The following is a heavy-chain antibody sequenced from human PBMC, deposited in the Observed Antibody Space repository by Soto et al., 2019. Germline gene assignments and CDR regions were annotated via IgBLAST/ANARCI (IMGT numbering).Heavy chain of an antibody. CDR1: GGTFSSYA. V-gene: IGHV1-69*01. CDR2: IIPIFGTA. D-gene: IGHD3-10*01. CDR3: ARFGKAVGFGEPFFDY. Sequence: QVQLVQSGAEVKKPGSSVKVSCKASGGTFSSYAISWVRQAPGQGLEWMGGIIPIFGTANYAQKFQGRVTITADESTSTAYMELSSLRSEDTGVYYCARFGKAVGFGEPFFDYWGQGTLVTVSS. J-gene: IGHJ4*02.